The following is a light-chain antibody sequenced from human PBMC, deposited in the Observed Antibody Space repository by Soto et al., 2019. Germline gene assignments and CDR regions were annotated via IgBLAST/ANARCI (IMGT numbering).Light chain of an antibody. J-gene: IGKJ4*01. V-gene: IGKV3-15*01. CDR1: QSVYSK. CDR2: GAS. Sequence: EIVMTQSPATLSVSPGERATLSCRASQSVYSKLAWYQQKPGQAPRLLIYGASTRATGIPARFSGSGSGTEFTLIISSLQSEDFALYYCQQYNNWPPATFGGGTRVEIK. CDR3: QQYNNWPPAT.